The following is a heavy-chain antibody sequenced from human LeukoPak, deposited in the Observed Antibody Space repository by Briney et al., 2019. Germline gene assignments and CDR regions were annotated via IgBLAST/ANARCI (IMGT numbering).Heavy chain of an antibody. Sequence: GGSLRLSCAASAINFSDYGMDWVRQAPGRGLEWVSTINPTGVRTYYADSVRGRFTISRDNSKNTVFLQISSLRVEDTAIYYCARDQPHAASWFDPWGQGTLVTVSS. CDR3: ARDQPHAASWFDP. CDR2: INPTGVRT. V-gene: IGHV3-23*01. CDR1: AINFSDYG. J-gene: IGHJ5*02. D-gene: IGHD2-2*01.